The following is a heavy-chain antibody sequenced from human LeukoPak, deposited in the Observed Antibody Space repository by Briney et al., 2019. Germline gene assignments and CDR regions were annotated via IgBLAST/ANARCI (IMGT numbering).Heavy chain of an antibody. CDR1: GFTFSSYN. V-gene: IGHV3-48*04. CDR3: ARDPPALEDFDY. J-gene: IGHJ4*02. CDR2: ISGRGNSI. Sequence: GGSLRLSCAASGFTFSSYNMNWVRQAPGKGLVWVSYISGRGNSIKYADSVKGRFTISRDNGKNSLYLHMNSLRAEDTAVYSCARDPPALEDFDYWGQGTQVTVSS.